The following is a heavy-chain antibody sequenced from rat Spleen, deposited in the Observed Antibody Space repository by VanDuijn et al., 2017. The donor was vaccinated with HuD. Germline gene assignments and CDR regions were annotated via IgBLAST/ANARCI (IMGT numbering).Heavy chain of an antibody. CDR2: ITSTSSFI. V-gene: IGHV5-34*01. D-gene: IGHD1-7*01. CDR1: GFTFSHYY. J-gene: IGHJ2*01. CDR3: ARLPMGIGGYFDY. Sequence: EVQLVESGGGLVQPRRSLKLSCAASGFTFSHYYMAWVRQAPKKGLEWVATITSTSSFIYYVGTVKGRFTISRENAKNTLYLQMTSLRSEDTALYYCARLPMGIGGYFDYWGQGVMVTVSS.